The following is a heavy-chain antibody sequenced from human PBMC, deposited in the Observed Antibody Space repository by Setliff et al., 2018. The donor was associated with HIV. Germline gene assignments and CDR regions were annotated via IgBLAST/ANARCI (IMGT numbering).Heavy chain of an antibody. CDR3: AKDWDTFWSGYSRVIAFDI. V-gene: IGHV4-59*11. J-gene: IGHJ3*02. D-gene: IGHD3-3*01. CDR2: ISYDGST. CDR1: GGFIGGHY. Sequence: ASETLSLTCTVSGGFIGGHYWTWIRQPPGRGLEWIATISYDGSTDYNPSLKNRVAISLDTSQNQFSLRLSSVTAADTALYYCAKDWDTFWSGYSRVIAFDIWGQGTMVTVSS.